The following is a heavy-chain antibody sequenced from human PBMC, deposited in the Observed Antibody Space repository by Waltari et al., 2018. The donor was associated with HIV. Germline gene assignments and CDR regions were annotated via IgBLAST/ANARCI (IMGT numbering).Heavy chain of an antibody. D-gene: IGHD5-18*01. Sequence: ISNDGNDKNYADSVKGRFTISRDQSKKTLFLQMNSLRDEDTAVYFCARARELISHSDVGYRYDYPLDSWGQGTPVTVSS. CDR3: ARARELISHSDVGYRYDYPLDS. V-gene: IGHV3-30*07. J-gene: IGHJ4*02. CDR2: ISNDGNDK.